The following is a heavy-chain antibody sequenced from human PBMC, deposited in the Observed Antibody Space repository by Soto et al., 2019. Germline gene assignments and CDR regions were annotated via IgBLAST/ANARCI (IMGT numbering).Heavy chain of an antibody. CDR3: ARQFDSDTTGYYYAS. V-gene: IGHV1-69*13. Sequence: ASVKVSCKASGGTFSRNTISWVRQAPGQGLEWMGGIMPIFGSANYAQKFQGRVTITADENTRTVYMELSRLRSEDTAVYYCARQFDSDTTGYYYASWGQGTLVTVSS. D-gene: IGHD3-22*01. CDR1: GGTFSRNT. CDR2: IMPIFGSA. J-gene: IGHJ4*02.